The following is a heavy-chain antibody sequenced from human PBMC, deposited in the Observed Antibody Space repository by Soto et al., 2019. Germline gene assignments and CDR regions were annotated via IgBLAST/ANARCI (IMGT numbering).Heavy chain of an antibody. CDR3: ARGGVGAAGGMDV. V-gene: IGHV1-69*08. CDR2: IIPIFTQT. CDR1: GYTFTIYT. J-gene: IGHJ6*02. D-gene: IGHD1-26*01. Sequence: QVQLVQSGAEVKKPGSSVKVSCKSSGYTFTIYTVTWVRQAPGQELEWMGRIIPIFTQTNYAQKFQDRVTITADKSTSTVYMELSGLRYEDTAVYYCARGGVGAAGGMDVWGQGTTVTVSS.